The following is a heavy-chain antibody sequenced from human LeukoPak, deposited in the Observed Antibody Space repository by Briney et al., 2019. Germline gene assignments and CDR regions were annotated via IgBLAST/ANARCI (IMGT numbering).Heavy chain of an antibody. CDR3: ARDKYLGRY. D-gene: IGHD2-2*01. V-gene: IGHV3-7*01. Sequence: GGSLRLSCEASAFIFSGHWLNWVRQTPGKGLEWVASIKEDGSEKNYVDSVKARFTISRDNARNSLYLQMNSLRAEDTAVYYCARDKYLGRYWGQGTLVTVSS. CDR2: IKEDGSEK. J-gene: IGHJ4*02. CDR1: AFIFSGHW.